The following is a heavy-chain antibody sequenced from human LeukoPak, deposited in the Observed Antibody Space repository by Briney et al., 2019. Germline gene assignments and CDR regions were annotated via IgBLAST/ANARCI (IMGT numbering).Heavy chain of an antibody. D-gene: IGHD4-17*01. J-gene: IGHJ3*02. CDR2: ISYIGST. CDR3: ARDPTTVTKGLDI. V-gene: IGHV4-59*11. CDR1: GGSMSSHY. Sequence: PSETLSLTCTVSGGSMSSHYWSWIRQPPGKGLEWIGYISYIGSTNYNPSLKSRVTISVDTSKHQFSPKLSSVTAADAAVYFCARDPTTVTKGLDIWGQGTMVTVSS.